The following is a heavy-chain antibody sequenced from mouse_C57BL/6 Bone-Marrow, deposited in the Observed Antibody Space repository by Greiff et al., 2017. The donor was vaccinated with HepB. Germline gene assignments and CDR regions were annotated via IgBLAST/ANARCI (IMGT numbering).Heavy chain of an antibody. CDR3: TAPYGNYVGY. D-gene: IGHD2-1*01. CDR2: IRLKSDNYAT. CDR1: GFTFSNYW. Sequence: EVKLVESGGGLVQPGGSMKLSCVASGFTFSNYWMNWVRQSPEKGLEWVAQIRLKSDNYATHYAESVKGRFTISRDDSKSSVYLQMNNLRAEDTGIYYCTAPYGNYVGYWGQGTTLTVSS. V-gene: IGHV6-3*01. J-gene: IGHJ2*01.